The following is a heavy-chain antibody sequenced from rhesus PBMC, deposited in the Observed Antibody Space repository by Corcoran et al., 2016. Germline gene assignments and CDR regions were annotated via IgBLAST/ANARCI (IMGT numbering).Heavy chain of an antibody. CDR3: SRRGVTLGYYFDY. CDR1: GGSISSSNW. J-gene: IGHJ4*01. D-gene: IGHD4-17*01. Sequence: QVQLQESGPAVVKPSETLSLTCAVSGGSISSSNWWSWIRQSPGKGLEWFGGIYVSGWSTEDNPSLKSRVTISIDTSKNQFSLNLSSVTAADTAVYYCSRRGVTLGYYFDYWGQGVLVTVSS. CDR2: IYVSGWST. V-gene: IGHV4-93*02.